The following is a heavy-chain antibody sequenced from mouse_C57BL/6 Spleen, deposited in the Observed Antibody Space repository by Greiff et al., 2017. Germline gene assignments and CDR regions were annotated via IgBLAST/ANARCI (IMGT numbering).Heavy chain of an antibody. V-gene: IGHV6-3*01. Sequence: EVQGVESGGGLVQPGGSMKLSCVASGFTFSNYWMNWVRQSPEKGLEWVAQIRLKSDNYATHYAESVKGRFTISRDDSKSSVYLQLSNLRAEDTGIYYCTSSSYGWYFDVWGTGTTVTVSS. CDR3: TSSSYGWYFDV. CDR1: GFTFSNYW. J-gene: IGHJ1*03. D-gene: IGHD1-1*01. CDR2: IRLKSDNYAT.